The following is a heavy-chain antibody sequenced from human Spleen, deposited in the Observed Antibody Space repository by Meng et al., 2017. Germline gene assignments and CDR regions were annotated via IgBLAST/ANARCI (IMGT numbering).Heavy chain of an antibody. CDR2: LYSGGGT. CDR1: GFIVSSDY. CDR3: ARHDWFDP. J-gene: IGHJ5*02. V-gene: IGHV3-53*02. Sequence: EVQLAETGGGLIQPGESLRLSCAASGFIVSSDYMHWLRQAPGKGLEWVSVLYSGGGTYYADSVKGRFTISRDNSKNTVYLQMNSLRAEDTAIYYCARHDWFDPWGQGTLVTVSS.